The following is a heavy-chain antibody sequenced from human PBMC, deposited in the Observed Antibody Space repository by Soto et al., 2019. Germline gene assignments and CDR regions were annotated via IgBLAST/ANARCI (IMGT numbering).Heavy chain of an antibody. CDR3: AKDETQGDYRHAY. Sequence: EVQLLESGGGLVQPGGSLSLSCAASGFTFSSYAMCWVRQAPGKGLEWVSAISGSGGSTYYAVSVKGRYTISRDNSKNTQYLQMNSLSAEDTPAYYCAKDETQGDYRHAYWGQGAMVTVSS. J-gene: IGHJ4*02. CDR2: ISGSGGST. CDR1: GFTFSSYA. V-gene: IGHV3-23*01. D-gene: IGHD4-17*01.